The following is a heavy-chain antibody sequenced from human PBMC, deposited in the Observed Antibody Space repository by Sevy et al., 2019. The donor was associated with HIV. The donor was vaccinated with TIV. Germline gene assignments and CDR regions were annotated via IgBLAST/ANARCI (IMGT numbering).Heavy chain of an antibody. CDR3: ARERSCGGDCYYFDY. CDR2: INWNGVGT. Sequence: GGSLRLSCAASGLNFDDYGMSWVRQAPCKVLEWVSAINWNGVGTSYADSVKGRFTISRDNAKNSLYVQMNSLRAEDTALYYCARERSCGGDCYYFDYWGQGTLVTVSS. J-gene: IGHJ4*02. CDR1: GLNFDDYG. D-gene: IGHD2-21*02. V-gene: IGHV3-20*04.